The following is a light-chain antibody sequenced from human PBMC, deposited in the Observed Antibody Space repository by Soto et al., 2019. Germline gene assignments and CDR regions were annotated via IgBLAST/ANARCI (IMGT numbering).Light chain of an antibody. J-gene: IGKJ1*01. Sequence: THCPATLSVSPGERATLSCGASQSVSTNLAWYQQKPGQAPRLLIYDASTRATGIPVRFSGSGSGTEFTLSISSVQSEDFALYYCHQRQSWPRTFGQGTKVDIK. CDR1: QSVSTN. CDR2: DAS. V-gene: IGKV3-15*01. CDR3: HQRQSWPRT.